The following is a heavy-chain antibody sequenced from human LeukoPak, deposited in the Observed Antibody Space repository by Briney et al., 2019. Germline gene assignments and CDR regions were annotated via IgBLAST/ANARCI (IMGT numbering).Heavy chain of an antibody. V-gene: IGHV3-23*01. CDR2: ISGSGGST. D-gene: IGHD6-13*01. CDR1: VFTFSSYA. J-gene: IGHJ6*03. CDR3: AKGGSSWRYYMDV. Sequence: GGSLRLSCAASVFTFSSYAMSWVRQAPGKGLEWVSAISGSGGSTYYADSVKGRFTISRDNSKNTLYLQMNSLRAEDTAVYYCAKGGSSWRYYMDVWGKGTTATVSS.